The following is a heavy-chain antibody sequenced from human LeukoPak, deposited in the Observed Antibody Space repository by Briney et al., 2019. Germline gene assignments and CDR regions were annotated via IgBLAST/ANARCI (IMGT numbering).Heavy chain of an antibody. D-gene: IGHD2-15*01. CDR3: ARDPGTYCSGGSCLDAFDI. CDR1: GFTVSSNY. V-gene: IGHV3-66*01. J-gene: IGHJ3*02. Sequence: GGSLRLSCAASGFTVSSNYMSWVRQAPGKGLEWVSVIYSGGSTYYADPVKGRFTISRDNSKNTLYLQMNSLRAEDTAVYYCARDPGTYCSGGSCLDAFDIWGQGTMVTVSS. CDR2: IYSGGST.